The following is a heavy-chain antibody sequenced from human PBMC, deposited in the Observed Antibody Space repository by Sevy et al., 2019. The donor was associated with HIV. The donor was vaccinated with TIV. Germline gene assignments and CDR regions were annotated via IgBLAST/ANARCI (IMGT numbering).Heavy chain of an antibody. J-gene: IGHJ5*02. CDR1: GFTFSNYA. CDR2: ISYDGSHK. V-gene: IGHV3-30*03. CDR3: ARDAGYSVNWYPRFDP. Sequence: GGSLRLSCAASGFTFSNYAMSWVRQAPGKGLEWVAVISYDGSHKYYADSVKGRFTISRDDSKSSLYLQMNTLRAEDTAVYYCARDAGYSVNWYPRFDPWGQGTLVTVSS. D-gene: IGHD6-13*01.